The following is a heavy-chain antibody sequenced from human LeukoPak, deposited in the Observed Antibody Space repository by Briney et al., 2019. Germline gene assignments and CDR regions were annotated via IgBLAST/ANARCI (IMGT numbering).Heavy chain of an antibody. D-gene: IGHD6-13*01. V-gene: IGHV3-21*01. Sequence: GGSLRLSCAGSGSTFSTYSINWVRQAPGKGLEWVSSITGSSTYMYYADSVKGRFTISRDNTKNSLYLQMNSLRAEDTAVYYCARHLHSPYYFDYWGQGTLVTVSS. J-gene: IGHJ4*02. CDR3: ARHLHSPYYFDY. CDR1: GSTFSTYS. CDR2: ITGSSTYM.